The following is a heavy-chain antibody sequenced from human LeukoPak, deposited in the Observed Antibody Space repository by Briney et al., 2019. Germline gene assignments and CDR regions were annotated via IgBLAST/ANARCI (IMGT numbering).Heavy chain of an antibody. D-gene: IGHD6-13*01. CDR1: GFTFSSYW. CDR2: IKQDGSET. V-gene: IGHV3-7*01. CDR3: ARASSSSWYLYFDY. J-gene: IGHJ4*02. Sequence: PGGSLRLSCAASGFTFSSYWMSWVRQAPGKGPEWVANIKQDGSETYYMDSMKGRFTISRDNAKNSLYLQMNSLRAEDTAVYYCARASSSSWYLYFDYWGQGTLVTVSS.